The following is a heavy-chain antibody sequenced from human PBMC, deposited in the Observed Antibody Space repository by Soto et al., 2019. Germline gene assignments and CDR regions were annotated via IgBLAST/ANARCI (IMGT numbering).Heavy chain of an antibody. Sequence: PGGSLRLSCAASGFTITSHWMHWVRRAPGKGLVWVSRINSDGSTANYADYVKDRFTISRDNARNTLYLQMRSLRGEDTAVYYCARELAPSDPPPSSRMDVWGQVPMVTFSS. D-gene: IGHD3-3*02. CDR1: GFTITSHW. J-gene: IGHJ6*02. CDR3: ARELAPSDPPPSSRMDV. CDR2: INSDGSTA. V-gene: IGHV3-74*01.